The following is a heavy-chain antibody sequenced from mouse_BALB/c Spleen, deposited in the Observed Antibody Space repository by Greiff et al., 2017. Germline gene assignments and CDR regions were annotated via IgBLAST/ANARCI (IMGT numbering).Heavy chain of an antibody. CDR1: GFTFSSFG. V-gene: IGHV5-17*02. D-gene: IGHD4-1*01. CDR3: ARSNWDWYFDV. Sequence: EVKLQESGGGLVQPGGSRKLSCAASGFTFSSFGMHWVRQAPEKGLEWVAYISSGSSTIYYADTVKGRFTISRDNPKNTLFLQMTSLRSEDTAMYYCARSNWDWYFDVWGAGTTVTVSS. J-gene: IGHJ1*01. CDR2: ISSGSSTI.